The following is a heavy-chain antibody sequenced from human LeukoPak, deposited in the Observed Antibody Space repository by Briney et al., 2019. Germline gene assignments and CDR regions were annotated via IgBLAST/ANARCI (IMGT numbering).Heavy chain of an antibody. D-gene: IGHD2-15*01. CDR1: GFTFSSYA. Sequence: PGGSLRLSCAASGFTFSSYAMSWVRQAPGKGLEWVSAISGSGGSTYYADSVKGPFTISRDNSKNTLYLQMNSLRAEDTAVYYCAKFMDLGFYSAFDYWGQGTLVTVSS. J-gene: IGHJ4*02. CDR2: ISGSGGST. CDR3: AKFMDLGFYSAFDY. V-gene: IGHV3-23*01.